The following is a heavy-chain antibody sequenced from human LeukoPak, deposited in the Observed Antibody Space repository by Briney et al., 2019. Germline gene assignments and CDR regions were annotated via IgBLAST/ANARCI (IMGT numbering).Heavy chain of an antibody. Sequence: ASVKVSCKASGYTFASYDINWVRQATGQGLEWMGWMNPNSGNTGYAQKFQGRVTMTRNTSISTAYMELSSLRSEDTAVYYCARGPFYDILTGYQFDYWGQGTLVTVSS. J-gene: IGHJ4*02. V-gene: IGHV1-8*01. CDR2: MNPNSGNT. CDR3: ARGPFYDILTGYQFDY. CDR1: GYTFASYD. D-gene: IGHD3-9*01.